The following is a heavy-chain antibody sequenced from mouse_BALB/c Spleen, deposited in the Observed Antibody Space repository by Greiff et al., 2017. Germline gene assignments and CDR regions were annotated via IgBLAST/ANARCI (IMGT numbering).Heavy chain of an antibody. J-gene: IGHJ2*01. CDR3: ARSPFITTVVADFDY. CDR1: GFTFSSFG. V-gene: IGHV5-17*02. D-gene: IGHD1-1*01. Sequence: EVMLVESGGGLVQPGGSRKLSCAASGFTFSSFGMHWVRQAPEKGLEWVAYISSGSSTIYYADTVKGRFTISRDNPKNTLFLQMTSLSSEDTAMYYCARSPFITTVVADFDYWGQGTTLTVSS. CDR2: ISSGSSTI.